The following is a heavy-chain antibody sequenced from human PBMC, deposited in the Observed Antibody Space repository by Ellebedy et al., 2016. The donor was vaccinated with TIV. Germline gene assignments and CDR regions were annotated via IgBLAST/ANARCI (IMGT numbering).Heavy chain of an antibody. CDR1: GYTFSTYD. D-gene: IGHD6-19*01. V-gene: IGHV1-2*02. CDR3: SRGGCKYGTCPKSKYLFDH. CDR2: INPNTEAA. J-gene: IGHJ4*02. Sequence: ASVKVSCKASGYTFSTYDINWARQATGQGLEWMGGINPNTEAANQPQRFQGRVTMTRDTSISTAYMELSGLSFDDTAVYFCSRGGCKYGTCPKSKYLFDHWGQGTLVAVSS.